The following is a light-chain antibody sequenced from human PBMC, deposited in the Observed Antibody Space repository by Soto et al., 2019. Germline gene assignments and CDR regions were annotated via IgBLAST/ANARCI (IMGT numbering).Light chain of an antibody. CDR3: HQYYDSPRT. CDR1: QSVLYSSNDKNY. CDR2: WAS. J-gene: IGKJ1*01. Sequence: EIVMTQSPDSLAVSLGESSTIKCKSSQSVLYSSNDKNYLAWYQQKPGQPPKLLIYWASTRESGVPDRFSGSGSGTDFTLTISSLQAEDVAVYYCHQYYDSPRTFGQGTKVEIK. V-gene: IGKV4-1*01.